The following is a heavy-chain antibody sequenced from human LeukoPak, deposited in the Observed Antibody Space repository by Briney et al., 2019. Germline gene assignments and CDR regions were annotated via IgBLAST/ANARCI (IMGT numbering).Heavy chain of an antibody. CDR1: GYTFTGYY. V-gene: IGHV1-69*13. D-gene: IGHD3-22*01. Sequence: ASVNVSSKASGYTFTGYYIHCVRQAPGQGLEWMGGIIPIFGTANYAKKFQGRVTITADESTSTAYMELSSLRSDDTAVYYCARDYYDSSGYYSNWFDPWGQGTLVTVSS. CDR3: ARDYYDSSGYYSNWFDP. J-gene: IGHJ5*02. CDR2: IIPIFGTA.